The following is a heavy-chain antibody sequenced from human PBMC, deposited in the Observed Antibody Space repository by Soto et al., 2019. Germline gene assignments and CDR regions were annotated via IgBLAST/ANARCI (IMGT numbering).Heavy chain of an antibody. J-gene: IGHJ6*02. CDR2: INAGNGNT. V-gene: IGHV1-3*01. Sequence: ASLKVSCKASGYTFTSYAMHWVRQAPGQRLEWMGWINAGNGNTKYSQKFQGRVTITRDTSASTAYMELSSLRSEDTAVYYCASTTIFGVAYYYGMDVWGQGTTVTVSS. D-gene: IGHD3-3*01. CDR1: GYTFTSYA. CDR3: ASTTIFGVAYYYGMDV.